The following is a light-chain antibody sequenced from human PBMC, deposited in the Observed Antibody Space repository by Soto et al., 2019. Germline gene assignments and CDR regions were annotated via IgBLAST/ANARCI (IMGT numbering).Light chain of an antibody. J-gene: IGKJ5*01. CDR3: QQGNSFPFT. V-gene: IGKV1-12*01. CDR1: QSLGRW. Sequence: DIQMTQSPSSVSASVGDRVTLTCRASQSLGRWLAWYQQKPGKAPELLIYGASNLQSGVPSRFSGSGSGTEFTLTINSLQPEDSATYYCQQGNSFPFTFGHGTRLEIK. CDR2: GAS.